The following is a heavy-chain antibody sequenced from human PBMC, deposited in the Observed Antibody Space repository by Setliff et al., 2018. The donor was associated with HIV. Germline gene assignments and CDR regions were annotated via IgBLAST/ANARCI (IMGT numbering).Heavy chain of an antibody. Sequence: GGSLRLSCAASGFAFSSYTMHWVRQAPGKGLEWVAIISYDGSNKYYTDSVKGRFTISRDNSKNTLYLQMNSLRAEDTAVYYCAKGTYSYDSSGPDYWGQGTLVTVSS. CDR2: ISYDGSNK. J-gene: IGHJ4*02. V-gene: IGHV3-30*07. CDR3: AKGTYSYDSSGPDY. D-gene: IGHD3-22*01. CDR1: GFAFSSYT.